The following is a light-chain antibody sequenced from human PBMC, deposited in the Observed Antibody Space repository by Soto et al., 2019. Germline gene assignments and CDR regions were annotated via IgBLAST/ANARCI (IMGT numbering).Light chain of an antibody. J-gene: IGKJ1*01. CDR3: QQYNKGPRT. V-gene: IGKV3-15*01. Sequence: EIVMTQSPATLSVSPGERATLSCRASQSVSSNLAWYQQKPGQAPRLLIYGASTRATGIPARFSGSGSGTEFTLTISSLQSEDFAVYYCQQYNKGPRTFGQGTKVDIK. CDR2: GAS. CDR1: QSVSSN.